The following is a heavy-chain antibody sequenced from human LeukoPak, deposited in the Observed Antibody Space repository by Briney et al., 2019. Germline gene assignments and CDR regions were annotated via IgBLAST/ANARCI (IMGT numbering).Heavy chain of an antibody. J-gene: IGHJ5*02. CDR1: GGSISSYY. CDR3: ARATPNWFDP. CDR2: IYYSGST. V-gene: IGHV4-59*08. Sequence: SETLSLTCTVSGGSISSYYWSWIRQPPGKGLEWIGYIYYSGSTNYNPSLKSRVTISVDTLKNQFSRKPSPVTAADTAVYYCARATPNWFDPWGQGTLVTVSS. D-gene: IGHD5-12*01.